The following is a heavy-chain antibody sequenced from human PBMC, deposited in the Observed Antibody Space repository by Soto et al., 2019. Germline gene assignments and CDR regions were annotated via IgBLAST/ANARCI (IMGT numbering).Heavy chain of an antibody. CDR1: GDSVSSNSAA. CDR3: ARDQMTPDEYNYGIDV. D-gene: IGHD2-2*01. V-gene: IGHV6-1*01. CDR2: TYYRSKWYN. J-gene: IGHJ6*01. Sequence: SQTLSLTCAISGDSVSSNSAAWNWIRQSPSRGLEWLGRTYYRSKWYNDYAVSVKSRITINPDTSKNQFSLQLNSVTPEDTAVYYCARDQMTPDEYNYGIDVCGQGTTVTSPQ.